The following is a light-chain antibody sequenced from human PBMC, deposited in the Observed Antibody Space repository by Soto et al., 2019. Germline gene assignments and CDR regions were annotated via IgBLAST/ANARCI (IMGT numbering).Light chain of an antibody. Sequence: QSVLTRPPSVSGAPGQRVTISCTGSSSSIGAGFDVHWYQQLPGAAPKLLIYGNNYRASGVPDRFSGSKSGTSASLAITGLQAEDEADYYCQSYDSSLTGSKVFGTGTKVTVL. CDR3: QSYDSSLTGSKV. CDR1: SSSIGAGFD. CDR2: GNN. J-gene: IGLJ1*01. V-gene: IGLV1-40*01.